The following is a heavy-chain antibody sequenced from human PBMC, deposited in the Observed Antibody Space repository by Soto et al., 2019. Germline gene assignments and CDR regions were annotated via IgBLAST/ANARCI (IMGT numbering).Heavy chain of an antibody. J-gene: IGHJ6*01. CDR3: AAMEAQYYYAMVV. D-gene: IGHD5-18*01. Sequence: GGSLRLSCAAAGFTFSTYWMNWVRQAPGKGLEWVANIKEDGGEEYYVDSVRGRYTISRDNAKNALYLQMNSLRAEDTAVYYCAAMEAQYYYAMVVGGQGTTVTVSS. CDR1: GFTFSTYW. CDR2: IKEDGGEE. V-gene: IGHV3-7*03.